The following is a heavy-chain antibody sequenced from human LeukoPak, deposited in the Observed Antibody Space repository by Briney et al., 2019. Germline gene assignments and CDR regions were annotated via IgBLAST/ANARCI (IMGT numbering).Heavy chain of an antibody. J-gene: IGHJ4*02. Sequence: PSETLSLTCTVSGGSISSGDYYWSWIRQPPGRGLEWIGYIYYSGSTYYNPSLKSRVTISVDTSKNQFSLKLSSVTAADTAVYYCARDLLNEGNHLDYWGQGTLVTVSS. V-gene: IGHV4-30-4*01. CDR2: IYYSGST. CDR1: GGSISSGDYY. D-gene: IGHD4-23*01. CDR3: ARDLLNEGNHLDY.